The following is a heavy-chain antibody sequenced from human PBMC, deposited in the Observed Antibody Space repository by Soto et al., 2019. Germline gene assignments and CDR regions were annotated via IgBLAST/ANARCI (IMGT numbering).Heavy chain of an antibody. J-gene: IGHJ4*02. CDR3: ARVGVRYFDWLDENFDY. D-gene: IGHD3-9*01. CDR1: GYTFTSYG. V-gene: IGHV1-18*01. CDR2: ISAYNGNT. Sequence: VASVKVSCKASGYTFTSYGISWVRQAPGQGLEWMGWISAYNGNTNYAQKLQGRVTMTADTSTSTAYMELRSLRSDDTAVYYCARVGVRYFDWLDENFDYWGRGTLVTVSS.